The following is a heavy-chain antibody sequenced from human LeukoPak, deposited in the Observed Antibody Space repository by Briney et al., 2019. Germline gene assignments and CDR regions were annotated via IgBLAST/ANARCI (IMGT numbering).Heavy chain of an antibody. D-gene: IGHD3-22*01. V-gene: IGHV1-2*02. J-gene: IGHJ4*02. CDR1: GYTFTGYY. Sequence: ASVTVSCKASGYTFTGYYMHWVRQAPGQGLEWMGWINPNSGGTNYAQKFQGRVTMTRDTSISTAYMELSRLRSDDTAVYYCASLGGSAYYDSSGYYIDYWGQGTLVTVSS. CDR2: INPNSGGT. CDR3: ASLGGSAYYDSSGYYIDY.